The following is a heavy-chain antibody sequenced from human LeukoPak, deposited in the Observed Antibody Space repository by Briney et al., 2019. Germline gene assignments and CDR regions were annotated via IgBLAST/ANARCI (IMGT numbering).Heavy chain of an antibody. CDR1: GFTFSNYW. J-gene: IGHJ4*02. Sequence: GGSLRLSCAASGFTFSNYWMSWVRRAPGKGLEWVANMDQEGSEKYYVDSVKGRFTISRDNAKNSLYLQMNSLRAEDTAMYYCARAGYSSGWFAYYWGQGTLVTVSS. D-gene: IGHD6-19*01. CDR2: MDQEGSEK. CDR3: ARAGYSSGWFAYY. V-gene: IGHV3-7*05.